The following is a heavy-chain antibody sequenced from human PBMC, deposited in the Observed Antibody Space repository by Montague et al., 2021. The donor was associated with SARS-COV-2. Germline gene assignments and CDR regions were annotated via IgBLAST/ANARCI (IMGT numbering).Heavy chain of an antibody. CDR2: INHGVSA. D-gene: IGHD4-23*01. Sequence: SETLSLTCAVHGGSLSSHYWTWVRQPPGKGLEWIGEINHGVSANYNPSLKSRVTMSVDASKNQFSLSLTSATAADTAVYYCARGAAVASPYPNWLDPWGQGTRVTVSS. V-gene: IGHV4-34*01. CDR3: ARGAAVASPYPNWLDP. J-gene: IGHJ5*02. CDR1: GGSLSSHY.